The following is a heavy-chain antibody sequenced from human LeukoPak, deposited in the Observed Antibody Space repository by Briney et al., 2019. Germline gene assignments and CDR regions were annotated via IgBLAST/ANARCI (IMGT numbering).Heavy chain of an antibody. Sequence: SQTLSLTCAVSGDSISYESYYWNWIRQAPGKGPEWIGNIYRGRTRLNPSYTSRVAISVDMSKSQVSLSLTSVTAADTAVYYCARDLLQRGYSGYGPRHFDYWGQGTLVTVSS. CDR3: ARDLLQRGYSGYGPRHFDY. CDR2: IYRGRT. CDR1: GDSISYESYY. V-gene: IGHV4-30-2*01. J-gene: IGHJ4*02. D-gene: IGHD5-12*01.